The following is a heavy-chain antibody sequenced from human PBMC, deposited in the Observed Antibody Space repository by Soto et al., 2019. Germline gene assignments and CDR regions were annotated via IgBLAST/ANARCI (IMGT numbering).Heavy chain of an antibody. J-gene: IGHJ4*02. CDR1: GGSVSSGSYY. V-gene: IGHV4-61*01. CDR3: AREKGPTVTTPYYLDY. Sequence: PSETLSLTCTVSGGSVSSGSYYWSWIRQPPGKGLEWIGYIYYSGSTNYNPSLKSRVTISVDTSKNQFSLKLSSVTAADTAVYYCAREKGPTVTTPYYLDYWGQGTLVTVSS. CDR2: IYYSGST. D-gene: IGHD4-4*01.